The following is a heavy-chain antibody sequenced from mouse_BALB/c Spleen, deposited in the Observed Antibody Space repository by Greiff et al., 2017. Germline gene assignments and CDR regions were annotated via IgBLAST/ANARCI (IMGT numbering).Heavy chain of an antibody. CDR2: ISYSGST. V-gene: IGHV3-2*02. CDR1: GYSITSDYA. Sequence: EVQLVESGPGLVKPSQSLSLTCTVTGYSITSDYAWNWIRQFPGNKLEWMGYISYSGSTSYNPSLKSRISITRDTSKNQFFLQLNSVTTEDTATYYCAKGYYKMDYWGQGTSVTVSS. D-gene: IGHD2-12*01. CDR3: AKGYYKMDY. J-gene: IGHJ4*01.